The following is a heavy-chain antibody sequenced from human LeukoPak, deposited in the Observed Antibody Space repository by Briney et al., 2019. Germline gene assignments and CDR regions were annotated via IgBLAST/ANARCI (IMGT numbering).Heavy chain of an antibody. Sequence: PGGSLRLSCAASGFTFSNAWMSWVRQAPGKGLEWVGRIKSKTDGGTTDYAAPVKGRFTISRDDSKNTLYLQMNSLKTEDTAVYYCTTGDDSSGPGDYFDYWGQGTLVTVSS. CDR2: IKSKTDGGTT. V-gene: IGHV3-15*01. D-gene: IGHD3-22*01. CDR3: TTGDDSSGPGDYFDY. J-gene: IGHJ4*02. CDR1: GFTFSNAW.